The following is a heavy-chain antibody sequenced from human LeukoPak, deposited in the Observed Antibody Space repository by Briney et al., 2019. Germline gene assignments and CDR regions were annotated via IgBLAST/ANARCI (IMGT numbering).Heavy chain of an antibody. CDR2: INAGNGDT. D-gene: IGHD3-9*01. CDR3: ARTPSLGELLRYFDWSPYFEY. V-gene: IGHV1-3*01. J-gene: IGHJ4*02. CDR1: GYIFTAYV. Sequence: GASVKVSCKASGYIFTAYVIHWVRQAPGQRLEWMAWINAGNGDTKYSQKFQGRVTITRDTTASTVYMELTSLRSEDTAVYYCARTPSLGELLRYFDWSPYFEYWGQGTPVTVSS.